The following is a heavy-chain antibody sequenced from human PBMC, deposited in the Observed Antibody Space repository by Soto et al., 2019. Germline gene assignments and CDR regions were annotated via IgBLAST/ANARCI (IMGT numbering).Heavy chain of an antibody. CDR1: GFTFNDYA. J-gene: IGHJ5*01. CDR3: ARRALDPSGHYYPYNWFDS. V-gene: IGHV3-23*01. Sequence: PGGSLRLACAASGFTFNDYARAWGRQAPGKGLEWVSSISGSGGHSSYADSVRGRFAISRDNVNSILSLEMTDLSAEDTAVYYCARRALDPSGHYYPYNWFDSWGQGTQVTVSS. D-gene: IGHD3-22*01. CDR2: ISGSGGHS.